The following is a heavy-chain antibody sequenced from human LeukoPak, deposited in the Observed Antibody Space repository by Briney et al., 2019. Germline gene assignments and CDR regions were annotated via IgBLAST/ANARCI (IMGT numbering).Heavy chain of an antibody. J-gene: IGHJ4*02. D-gene: IGHD5-12*01. Sequence: GESLKISCKGSGYSFTSYWLGWVCQMPGKGLEWMAIIYPGDSDTRYSPSFHGQVTISADKSISTAYLQWSSLKASDTAMYYCASHKGSGYGGYYFDYWGQGTLVTVSS. V-gene: IGHV5-51*01. CDR2: IYPGDSDT. CDR1: GYSFTSYW. CDR3: ASHKGSGYGGYYFDY.